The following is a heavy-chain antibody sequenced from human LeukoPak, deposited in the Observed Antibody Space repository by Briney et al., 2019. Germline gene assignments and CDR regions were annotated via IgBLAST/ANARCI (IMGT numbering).Heavy chain of an antibody. J-gene: IGHJ3*02. D-gene: IGHD3-22*01. CDR1: GYTFTSYY. CDR2: INPSGGST. Sequence: ASVKVSCKASGYTFTSYYMHWVRQAPGQGLEWMGIINPSGGSTSYAQKFQGRVTMTRDTSTSTVYMELSSLRSEDTAVYYCARESNYYDSSGYYCGAFDIWGQGTMVTVSS. CDR3: ARESNYYDSSGYYCGAFDI. V-gene: IGHV1-46*01.